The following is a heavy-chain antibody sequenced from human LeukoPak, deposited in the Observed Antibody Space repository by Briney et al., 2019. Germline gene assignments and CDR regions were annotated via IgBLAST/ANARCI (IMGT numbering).Heavy chain of an antibody. CDR2: INTDGSST. Sequence: WGSLRLSCAASGFTFSSYWMHWVRQAPGKGLVWVSRINTDGSSTSYADSVKGRFTISRDNAKNKLYLQMNSLRAEDTAVYYCAMGSPDEALDYWGQGTLVTVSS. D-gene: IGHD1-26*01. CDR3: AMGSPDEALDY. V-gene: IGHV3-74*01. J-gene: IGHJ4*02. CDR1: GFTFSSYW.